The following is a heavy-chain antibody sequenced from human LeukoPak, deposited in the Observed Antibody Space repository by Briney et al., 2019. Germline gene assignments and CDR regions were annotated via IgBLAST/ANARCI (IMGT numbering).Heavy chain of an antibody. D-gene: IGHD6-19*01. CDR3: ARDQWWQLIAVAMTSYFDC. CDR2: ISYDGSNK. CDR1: GFTFSSYG. J-gene: IGHJ4*02. V-gene: IGHV3-30*03. Sequence: GRSLRLSCAASGFTFSSYGMHWVRQAPGKGLEWVAVISYDGSNKYYADSVKGRFTISRDNSKNTLYLQMNSLRAEDTAVYYCARDQWWQLIAVAMTSYFDCWGQGTLVTVSS.